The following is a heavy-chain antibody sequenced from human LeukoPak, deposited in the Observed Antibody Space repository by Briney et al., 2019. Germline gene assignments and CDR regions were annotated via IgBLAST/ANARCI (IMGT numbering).Heavy chain of an antibody. V-gene: IGHV4-59*08. CDR1: GDSINSYY. CDR3: ARRDGYCSSSSCYFARFDP. D-gene: IGHD2-2*01. J-gene: IGHJ5*02. Sequence: SSETLSLTCTVSGDSINSYYWSWIRQPPGKGLEWIGDIYYSGRTNYNPSLKSRVTVSVDTSKNQFSLKLSSVTAADTAVYHCARRDGYCSSSSCYFARFDPWGQGTLVTVSS. CDR2: IYYSGRT.